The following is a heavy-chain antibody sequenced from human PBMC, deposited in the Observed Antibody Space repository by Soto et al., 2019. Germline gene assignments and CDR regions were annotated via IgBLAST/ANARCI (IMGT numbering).Heavy chain of an antibody. CDR3: ARVKLGSYDWFDP. CDR2: VNPDGSRT. CDR1: AFTFSNYW. J-gene: IGHJ5*02. V-gene: IGHV3-74*01. Sequence: EVQLVESGGGLVQPGGSLRLSCAASAFTFSNYWMHCVRQAPGKGLVWVARVNPDGSRTNYADSVKGRFTISRDNARTTVYLQMNSLRAEDTGVYYCARVKLGSYDWFDPWGQGTLVTLSS. D-gene: IGHD3-16*01.